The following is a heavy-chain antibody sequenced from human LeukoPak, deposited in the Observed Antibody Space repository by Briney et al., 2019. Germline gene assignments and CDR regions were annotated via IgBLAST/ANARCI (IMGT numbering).Heavy chain of an antibody. CDR3: ARQGGFYADYEDYFDY. Sequence: SVKVSCKASGGTFSSYAISWGRQAPGQGREGMGGIIPIFGTASYAQKFQGRDTITADESTTTAYMELSSLRSEDTAVYYCARQGGFYADYEDYFDYWGQGTLVTVSS. CDR2: IIPIFGTA. J-gene: IGHJ4*02. CDR1: GGTFSSYA. D-gene: IGHD4-17*01. V-gene: IGHV1-69*13.